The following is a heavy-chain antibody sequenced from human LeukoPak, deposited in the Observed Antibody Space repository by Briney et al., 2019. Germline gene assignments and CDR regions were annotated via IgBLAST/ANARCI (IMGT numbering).Heavy chain of an antibody. CDR1: GGSIGTDY. V-gene: IGHV4-59*08. D-gene: IGHD3-10*01. CDR2: IYYSGSTDYSGST. J-gene: IGHJ4*02. CDR3: ARYYYGSGCYYNSFDY. Sequence: SETLSLTCTVSGGSIGTDYWSWIRQPPGKGLEWIGYIYYSGSTDYSGSTDYNPSLKSRVTISLDTSKNQFSLRLSSVTAADTAVYYCARYYYGSGCYYNSFDYWGQGTLVTVSS.